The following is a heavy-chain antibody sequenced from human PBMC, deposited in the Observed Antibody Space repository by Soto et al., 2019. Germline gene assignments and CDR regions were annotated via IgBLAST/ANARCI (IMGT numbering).Heavy chain of an antibody. CDR1: GYNFASYW. V-gene: IGHV5-51*01. Sequence: GESLKISCKGSGYNFASYWIGWVRQKPGKGLEWMGIIYPGDSGTRYSPSLEGHVTISADKSTSTAYMQWSSLGASDTAIYYCARAPSHGWFQHFDYWGQGTLVTVSS. J-gene: IGHJ4*02. D-gene: IGHD6-19*01. CDR3: ARAPSHGWFQHFDY. CDR2: IYPGDSGT.